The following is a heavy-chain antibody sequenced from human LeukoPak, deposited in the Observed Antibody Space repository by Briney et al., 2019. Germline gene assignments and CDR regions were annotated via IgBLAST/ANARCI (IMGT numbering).Heavy chain of an antibody. Sequence: GGSLRLSCVVSGFTFNRCWMNWVRQAPGRGLEWVAHINPDGRDTYYVDSVKGRFTISRDNAQNSMYLQMNNLRVEDTAVYYCTSWGDTTAEYFQRWGQGTLVTVPS. D-gene: IGHD2-21*02. J-gene: IGHJ1*01. CDR3: TSWGDTTAEYFQR. CDR2: INPDGRDT. CDR1: GFTFNRCW. V-gene: IGHV3-7*01.